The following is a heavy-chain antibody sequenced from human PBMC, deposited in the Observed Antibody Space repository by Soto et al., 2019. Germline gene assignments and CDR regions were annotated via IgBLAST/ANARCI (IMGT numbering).Heavy chain of an antibody. V-gene: IGHV3-33*01. Sequence: QVQLVESGGGVVQPGRSLRLSCAASGFTFSSCGMHWVRQAPGEGLECVAVIWYDGSNKYYSDSVKGRFTISRDNSKNTLYLQMNSLRAEDTAVYYCARDPDSSSRYTGDAFDIWGQGTMVTVSS. CDR2: IWYDGSNK. CDR3: ARDPDSSSRYTGDAFDI. CDR1: GFTFSSCG. J-gene: IGHJ3*02. D-gene: IGHD6-13*01.